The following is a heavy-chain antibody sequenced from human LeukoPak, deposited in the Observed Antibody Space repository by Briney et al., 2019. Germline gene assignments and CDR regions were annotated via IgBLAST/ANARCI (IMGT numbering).Heavy chain of an antibody. J-gene: IGHJ3*02. D-gene: IGHD6-13*01. CDR1: GFTFSSYE. Sequence: PGGSLRLSCAASGFTFSSYEMNWVRQAPGKGLEWVSYISSSGSTKYYADSVKGRFTISRDNAKNSLYLQMNSLTAEDTAVYYCASPSSSWNGGDFDIWGQGTMVTVSS. CDR2: ISSSGSTK. CDR3: ASPSSSWNGGDFDI. V-gene: IGHV3-48*03.